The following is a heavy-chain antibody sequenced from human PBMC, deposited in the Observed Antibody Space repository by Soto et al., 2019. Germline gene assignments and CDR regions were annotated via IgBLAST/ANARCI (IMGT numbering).Heavy chain of an antibody. D-gene: IGHD4-17*01. CDR3: AREVTSGDFDY. Sequence: ASVKVSCKASGYTFTGYYMHWVRQAPGQGLEWMGWINPNSGGTNYAQKFQGWVTMTRDTSISTAYMELSRLRSDDTAVYHCAREVTSGDFDYWGQGTLVTVSS. J-gene: IGHJ4*02. V-gene: IGHV1-2*04. CDR2: INPNSGGT. CDR1: GYTFTGYY.